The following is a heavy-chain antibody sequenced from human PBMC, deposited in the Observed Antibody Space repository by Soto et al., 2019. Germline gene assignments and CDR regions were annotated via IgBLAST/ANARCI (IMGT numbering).Heavy chain of an antibody. CDR1: GYTFTSYY. D-gene: IGHD1-1*01. V-gene: IGHV1-46*03. CDR3: ARDRIPLKGATGYWYFDL. J-gene: IGHJ2*01. CDR2: INPSGGS. Sequence: QVQLVQSGAEVKKPGASVKVSCKASGYTFTSYYMHWVRQAPGQGLEWMGIINPSGGSSYAQKFQGRVTMTRDTSTSTVYMELSSVTSEDTAVYYCARDRIPLKGATGYWYFDLWGRGTLVTVSS.